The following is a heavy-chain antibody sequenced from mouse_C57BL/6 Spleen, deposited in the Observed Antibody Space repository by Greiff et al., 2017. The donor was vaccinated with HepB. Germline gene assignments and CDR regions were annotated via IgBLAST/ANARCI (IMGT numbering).Heavy chain of an antibody. J-gene: IGHJ3*01. CDR2: IYPGNSDT. CDR3: TNDYDEGAWFAY. Sequence: VQLQQSGTVLARPGASVKMSCKTSGYTFTSYWMHWAKQRPGQGLEWIGAIYPGNSDTSYNQKFKGKAKLTAVTSASTAYMELSSLTNEDSAVYYCTNDYDEGAWFAYWGQGTLVTVSA. CDR1: GYTFTSYW. D-gene: IGHD2-4*01. V-gene: IGHV1-5*01.